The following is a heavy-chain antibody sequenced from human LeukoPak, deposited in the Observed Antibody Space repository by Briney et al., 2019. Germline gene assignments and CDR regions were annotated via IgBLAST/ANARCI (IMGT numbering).Heavy chain of an antibody. CDR1: GDSISTYY. V-gene: IGHV4-59*01. D-gene: IGHD2/OR15-2a*01. CDR2: INYSGST. Sequence: SETLSLTCTVSGDSISTYYWSWIRQPPGKRLEWIWYINYSGSTDYNPSLKSRVTISVDTSKNQFSLNLSSVTAADTAVYYCARGSTSHHWHIGLWGRGTLVTVSS. CDR3: ARGSTSHHWHIGL. J-gene: IGHJ2*01.